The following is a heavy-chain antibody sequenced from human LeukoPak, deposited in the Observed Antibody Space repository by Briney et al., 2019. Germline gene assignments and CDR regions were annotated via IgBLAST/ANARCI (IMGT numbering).Heavy chain of an antibody. V-gene: IGHV3-48*01. CDR2: ISRSATII. J-gene: IGHJ4*02. D-gene: IGHD4-17*01. CDR3: ARDALALYGDYVPNFDY. CDR1: GFTFSPYG. Sequence: QPGGSLRLSCAASGFTFSPYGMNWVRQAPGKRLEWISYISRSATIIHYADSVKGRFTISRDDAKNSLYLQMNSLRAEDTAVYYCARDALALYGDYVPNFDYWGQGTLVTVSS.